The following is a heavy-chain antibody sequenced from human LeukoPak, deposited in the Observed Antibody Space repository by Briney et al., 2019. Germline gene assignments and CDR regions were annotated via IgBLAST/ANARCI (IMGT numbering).Heavy chain of an antibody. CDR2: INPNSGGT. V-gene: IGHV1-2*02. CDR1: GYTFTGYY. CDR3: ARVSGYDYRFYYFDY. Sequence: ASVKVSCKASGYTFTGYYMHWVRQAPGQGLEWMGWINPNSGGTNYAQKFQGRVTMTRDTSISTAYLELSRLRSDDTAVYYCARVSGYDYRFYYFDYWGQGTLVTVSS. J-gene: IGHJ4*02. D-gene: IGHD5-12*01.